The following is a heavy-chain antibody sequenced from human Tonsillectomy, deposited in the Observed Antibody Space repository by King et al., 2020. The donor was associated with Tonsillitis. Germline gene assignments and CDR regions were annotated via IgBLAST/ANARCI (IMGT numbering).Heavy chain of an antibody. J-gene: IGHJ4*02. D-gene: IGHD3-10*01. CDR2: IYPGDSDI. CDR1: GYNFSSYW. V-gene: IGHV5-51*01. Sequence: QLVQSGAEVKKAGESLKISCKGSGYNFSSYWIGWVRQMPGKGLEWMGIIYPGDSDIRYSRSFQGQVTISADKSISTAYLQWSSLKPSDTAMYYCARQKYGSGSHFDYWGQGTPVTVSS. CDR3: ARQKYGSGSHFDY.